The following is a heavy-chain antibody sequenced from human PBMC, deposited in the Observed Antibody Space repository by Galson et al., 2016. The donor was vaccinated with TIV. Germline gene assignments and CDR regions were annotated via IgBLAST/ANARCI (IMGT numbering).Heavy chain of an antibody. D-gene: IGHD3-16*02. CDR2: IDWEDDK. Sequence: PALVKPTQTLTLTCSVSGFSLTTTGMRVSWIRQPPGGALEWLARIDWEDDKFYSPSLKTRLSISKDTSNNQVGLTMTNMDPVDTATYYCARMYRPGFDIGGQGTRVTVS. CDR3: ARMYRPGFDI. CDR1: GFSLTTTGMR. V-gene: IGHV2-70*04. J-gene: IGHJ3*02.